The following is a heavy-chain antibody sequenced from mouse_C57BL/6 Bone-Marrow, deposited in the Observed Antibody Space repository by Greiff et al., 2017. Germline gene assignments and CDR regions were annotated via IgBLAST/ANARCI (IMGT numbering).Heavy chain of an antibody. CDR3: ARGCYYGGFAY. J-gene: IGHJ3*01. D-gene: IGHD1-1*02. Sequence: EVQLQQSGPGLVKPSQSLSLSCSVTGYSITSGYYWNLIRQFPGNKLEWMGYISYDGSNNYNPSLKNRISMTRDTSKNQFFLKLNSVTTEDTATYCCARGCYYGGFAYWGQGTLVTVSA. CDR1: GYSITSGYY. CDR2: ISYDGSN. V-gene: IGHV3-6*01.